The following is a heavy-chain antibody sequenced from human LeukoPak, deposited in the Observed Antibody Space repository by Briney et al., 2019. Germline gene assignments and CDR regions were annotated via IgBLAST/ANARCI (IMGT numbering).Heavy chain of an antibody. D-gene: IGHD3-9*01. CDR1: AYTFTGYT. Sequence: ASVKVSCKASAYTFTGYTMHWVRQAPGQRLEWMGWINVGNGKTKYSQKFQGRVSITRDTSASTAYMELSSLRSEDTAVYYCARTYDVLTGFISSYFFDYWGQGTLVTVSS. CDR3: ARTYDVLTGFISSYFFDY. V-gene: IGHV1-3*01. CDR2: INVGNGKT. J-gene: IGHJ4*02.